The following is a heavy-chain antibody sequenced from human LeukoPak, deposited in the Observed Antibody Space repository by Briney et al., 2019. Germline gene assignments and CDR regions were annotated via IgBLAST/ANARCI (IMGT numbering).Heavy chain of an antibody. CDR2: IYTSGST. J-gene: IGHJ4*02. Sequence: SETLSLTCTVSGGSISSGSYYWSWIRQPAGKGLEWIGRIYTSGSTNYNPSLKSRVTISVDTSKNRFSLKLSSVTAADTAVYYCARDSDYGGNSGGGDYWGQGTLVTVSS. CDR3: ARDSDYGGNSGGGDY. CDR1: GGSISSGSYY. D-gene: IGHD4-23*01. V-gene: IGHV4-61*02.